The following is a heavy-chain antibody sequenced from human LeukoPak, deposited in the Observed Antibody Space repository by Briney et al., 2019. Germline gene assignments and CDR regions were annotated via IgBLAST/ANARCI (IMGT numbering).Heavy chain of an antibody. CDR1: GFTFSSYS. D-gene: IGHD6-13*01. J-gene: IGHJ4*02. CDR3: ARVTPSAAAGTDY. Sequence: GGSLRLSCAASGFTFSSYSMNWVRQAPGKGLEWVSSISSSSSYIYHADSVKGRFTISRDNAKSSLYLQMNSLRAEDTAVYYCARVTPSAAAGTDYWGQGTLVTVSS. V-gene: IGHV3-21*01. CDR2: ISSSSSYI.